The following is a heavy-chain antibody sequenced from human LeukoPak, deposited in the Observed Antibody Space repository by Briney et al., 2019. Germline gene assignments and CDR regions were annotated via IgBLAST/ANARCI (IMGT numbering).Heavy chain of an antibody. CDR3: ARRRAEATQKYFDY. CDR2: ISGSGGST. J-gene: IGHJ4*02. D-gene: IGHD1-14*01. V-gene: IGHV3-23*01. CDR1: RFTFSSYA. Sequence: PGGSLRLSCAASRFTFSSYAMSWVRQAPGKGLEWVSAISGSGGSTYYADSVKGRFTISRDNAKNSLYLQMTSLRAEDTAVYYCARRRAEATQKYFDYWGQGTLVTVSS.